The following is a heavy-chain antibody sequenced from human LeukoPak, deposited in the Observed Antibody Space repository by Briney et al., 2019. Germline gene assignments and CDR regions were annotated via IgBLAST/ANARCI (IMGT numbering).Heavy chain of an antibody. J-gene: IGHJ4*02. V-gene: IGHV5-10-1*01. CDR3: ARVYYDILTGYSHFDY. Sequence: GESLKISCKGSEYSFTSYWISWVRQMPGKGLEWMGRIDPSDSYTNYSPSFQGHVTISADKSISTAYLQWSSLKASDTAMYYCARVYYDILTGYSHFDYWGQGTLVTVSS. D-gene: IGHD3-9*01. CDR1: EYSFTSYW. CDR2: IDPSDSYT.